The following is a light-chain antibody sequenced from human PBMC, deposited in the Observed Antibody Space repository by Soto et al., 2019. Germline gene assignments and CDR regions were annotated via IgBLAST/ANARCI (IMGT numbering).Light chain of an antibody. CDR1: QDISNF. Sequence: DIQMTQSPSSLPASVGDRVAITSRASQDISNFLNWYQQTPGKAPKLLTYDASDLETGVPSRFSGSGSGTDFTFTISKVQPEDTSTYYCQQYDSLPFTFGPGTKVDIK. CDR2: DAS. J-gene: IGKJ3*01. CDR3: QQYDSLPFT. V-gene: IGKV1-33*01.